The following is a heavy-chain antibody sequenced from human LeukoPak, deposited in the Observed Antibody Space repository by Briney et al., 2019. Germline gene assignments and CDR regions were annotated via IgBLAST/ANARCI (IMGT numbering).Heavy chain of an antibody. V-gene: IGHV1-2*02. CDR1: GYTFTGYY. D-gene: IGHD5-12*01. J-gene: IGHJ3*02. CDR3: ARVRSPLGYSGYVDAFDI. Sequence: VASVKVSCKASGYTFTGYYMHWVRQAPGQGLEWMGWINPNSGGTSYAQKFQGRVTMTRDTSISTAYMELSRLRSDDTAVYYCARVRSPLGYSGYVDAFDIWGQGTMVTVSS. CDR2: INPNSGGT.